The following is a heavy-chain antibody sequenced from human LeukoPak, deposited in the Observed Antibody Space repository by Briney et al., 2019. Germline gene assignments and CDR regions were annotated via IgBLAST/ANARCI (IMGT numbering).Heavy chain of an antibody. CDR1: GFTFSSYE. CDR3: ARGGRRGWDAFDI. CDR2: ISSSGSAI. D-gene: IGHD3-16*01. V-gene: IGHV3-48*03. J-gene: IGHJ3*02. Sequence: GGSLRLSCAASGFTFSSYEMNWVRQAPGKGLEWVSYISSSGSAIYYADSVKGRFTISRDNAKNSLYLQMNSLRAEDTAVYYCARGGRRGWDAFDIWGQGTMVTVSS.